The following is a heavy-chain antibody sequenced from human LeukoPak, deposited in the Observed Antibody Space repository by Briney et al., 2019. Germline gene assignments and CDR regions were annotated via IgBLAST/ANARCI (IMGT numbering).Heavy chain of an antibody. CDR3: ARDTTAALAVTAHDAFDI. D-gene: IGHD2-21*02. Sequence: ASVKVSCKASGYTFTDYYMHWVRQAPGQGLEWMGRINPSSGGINYAQRFQGRVTMTRDTSISTAYMELSSLRSDDTAVYFCARDTTAALAVTAHDAFDIWGQGTMVTVSS. J-gene: IGHJ3*02. CDR2: INPSSGGI. V-gene: IGHV1-2*06. CDR1: GYTFTDYY.